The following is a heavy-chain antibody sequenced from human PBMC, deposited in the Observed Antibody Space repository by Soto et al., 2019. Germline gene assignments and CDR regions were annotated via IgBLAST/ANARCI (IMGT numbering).Heavy chain of an antibody. CDR2: ISSTTNYI. V-gene: IGHV3-21*06. J-gene: IGHJ4*02. CDR3: ARESEDLTSNFDY. CDR1: GFTFTRYS. Sequence: PGGSLRLSCAASGFTFTRYSMNRVRQAPGKGLEWVSSISSTTNYIYYGDSMKGRFTISRDNAKNSLYLEMNSPRAEDTAVYYCARESEDLTSNFDYWGQGTLVTVSS.